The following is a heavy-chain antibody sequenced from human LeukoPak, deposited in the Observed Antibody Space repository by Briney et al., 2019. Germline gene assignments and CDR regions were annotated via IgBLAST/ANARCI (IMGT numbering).Heavy chain of an antibody. CDR2: ITSSGGNT. V-gene: IGHV3-23*01. Sequence: GGSLRLSCAPSGFTFSSYAMSWVRQAPGKGLEWVSGITSSGGNTLYTDPVRGRFTISRDNSKNTLYLQMNSLRAEDTAVYYCAKEREARDGLHSFVDYWGQGTLVTVSS. CDR1: GFTFSSYA. D-gene: IGHD5-24*01. CDR3: AKEREARDGLHSFVDY. J-gene: IGHJ4*02.